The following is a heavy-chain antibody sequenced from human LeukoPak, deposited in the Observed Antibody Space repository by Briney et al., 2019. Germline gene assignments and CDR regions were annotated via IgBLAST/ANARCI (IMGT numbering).Heavy chain of an antibody. D-gene: IGHD1-7*01. V-gene: IGHV1-69*13. Sequence: ASVTVSCKASGGTFSSYAISWVRQAPGQGLEWMGGIIPIFGTANYAQKFQGRVTITADESTSTAYMELSSLRSEDTAVYYCAREGLELRPFDYWGQGTLVTVSS. CDR2: IIPIFGTA. CDR1: GGTFSSYA. J-gene: IGHJ4*02. CDR3: AREGLELRPFDY.